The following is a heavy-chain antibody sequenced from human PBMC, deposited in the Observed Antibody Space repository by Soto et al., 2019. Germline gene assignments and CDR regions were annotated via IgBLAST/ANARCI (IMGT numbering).Heavy chain of an antibody. CDR2: IKQDGSEK. J-gene: IGHJ4*02. CDR3: AREGGFSWGEDFVVVPAANDY. CDR1: GFTFSSYW. V-gene: IGHV3-7*01. D-gene: IGHD2-2*01. Sequence: GGSLRLSCAASGFTFSSYWMSWVRQAPGKGLEWVANIKQDGSEKYYVDSVKGRFTISRDNAKNSLYLQMNSLRAEDTAVYYCAREGGFSWGEDFVVVPAANDYWGQGTLVTVSS.